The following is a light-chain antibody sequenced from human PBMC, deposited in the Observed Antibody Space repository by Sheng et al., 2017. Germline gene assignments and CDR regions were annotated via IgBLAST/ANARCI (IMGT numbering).Light chain of an antibody. CDR2: DTS. Sequence: EIILTQSPATLSLSPGERATLSCKASQSVSGYLAWYQQKLGQAPRLLIYDTSKRATGVPGRFSGGGSASDFILTISIVEPEDSAVYYCHQRNSWPLTFGGGTKVEIK. J-gene: IGKJ4*01. CDR1: QSVSGY. V-gene: IGKV3-11*01. CDR3: HQRNSWPLT.